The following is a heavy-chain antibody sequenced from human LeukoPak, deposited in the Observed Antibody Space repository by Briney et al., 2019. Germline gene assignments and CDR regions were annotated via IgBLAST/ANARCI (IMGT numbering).Heavy chain of an antibody. J-gene: IGHJ5*02. Sequence: GASVKVSCKAYGYTFTGYYMHWVRQAPGQGLEWMGWIKPNSGGTNYAQKIQGRVTMTRDTSISTAYMELSRLRSDDRAVYYCAGDWDQRGYSYGYVVWGLYSPNNWFDPWGQGTLVTVSA. V-gene: IGHV1-2*02. D-gene: IGHD5-18*01. CDR1: GYTFTGYY. CDR2: IKPNSGGT. CDR3: AGDWDQRGYSYGYVVWGLYSPNNWFDP.